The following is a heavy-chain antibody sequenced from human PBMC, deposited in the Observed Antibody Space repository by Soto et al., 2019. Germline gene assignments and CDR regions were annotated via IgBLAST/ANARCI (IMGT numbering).Heavy chain of an antibody. Sequence: GGSLRLSCAASGFTFSSYAMSWVRQAPGKGLEWVSAISGSGGSTYYADSVKGRFTISRDNSKNTLYLQMNSLRAEDTAVYYCAKDGIPSITIFGVVSSRGYYYMDVWGKGTTVTVSS. D-gene: IGHD3-3*01. V-gene: IGHV3-23*01. CDR1: GFTFSSYA. CDR2: ISGSGGST. CDR3: AKDGIPSITIFGVVSSRGYYYMDV. J-gene: IGHJ6*03.